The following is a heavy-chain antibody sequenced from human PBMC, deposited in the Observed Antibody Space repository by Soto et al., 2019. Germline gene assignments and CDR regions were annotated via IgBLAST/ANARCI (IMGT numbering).Heavy chain of an antibody. CDR2: ISSSSSTK. D-gene: IGHD6-6*01. J-gene: IGHJ4*02. V-gene: IGHV3-48*02. CDR1: GFIFSNYG. CDR3: TRGGAARPDY. Sequence: EVQLVESGGGLVQPGGSLRLSCAASGFIFSNYGVNWVRQAPGKGLAWVSYISSSSSTKQYADSVKGRFTISRDNARNSLFLQMNSLRDKDTALYYCTRGGAARPDYWGQGTLVTVSS.